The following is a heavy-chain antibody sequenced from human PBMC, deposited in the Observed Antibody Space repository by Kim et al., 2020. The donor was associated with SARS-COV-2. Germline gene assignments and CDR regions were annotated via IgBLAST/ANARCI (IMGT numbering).Heavy chain of an antibody. CDR3: ARGGVPAAPRIRGFDY. CDR1: GYTFTSYA. V-gene: IGHV7-4-1*02. CDR2: INTNTGNP. D-gene: IGHD2-2*01. Sequence: ASVKVSCKASGYTFTSYAMNWVRQAPGQGLEWMRWINTNTGNPTYAQGFTGRFVFSLDTSVSTAYLQISSLKAEDTAVYYCARGGVPAAPRIRGFDYWGQGTLVTVSS. J-gene: IGHJ4*02.